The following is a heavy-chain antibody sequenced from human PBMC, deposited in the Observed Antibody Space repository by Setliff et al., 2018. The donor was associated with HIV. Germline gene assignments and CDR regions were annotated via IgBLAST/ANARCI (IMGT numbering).Heavy chain of an antibody. D-gene: IGHD2-8*01. Sequence: GGSLRLSCTASRFTFSDYYMGWIRQAPGKGLEWVSHISSSGSTTYYADSVKGRFTISRDNAKNSLYLQMDRLRVDETAVYYCARVLLRTNAVYGVVSNRFDPWGQGTLVTVSS. CDR3: ARVLLRTNAVYGVVSNRFDP. V-gene: IGHV3-11*04. CDR2: ISSSGSTT. CDR1: RFTFSDYY. J-gene: IGHJ5*02.